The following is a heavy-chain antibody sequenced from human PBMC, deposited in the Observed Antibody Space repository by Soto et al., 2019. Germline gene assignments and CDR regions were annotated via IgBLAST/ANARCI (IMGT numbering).Heavy chain of an antibody. V-gene: IGHV3-74*01. CDR2: INSDGSST. Sequence: GGFLRLSCAASGFTFSRSWMHWVRQAPGKGLVWVSHINSDGSSTNYADSVKGRFTISRDNAKNTVYLQMSSLRADDMAVYYCARDVQYQPLLGGQGTLVTVSS. CDR3: ARDVQYQPLL. J-gene: IGHJ4*02. CDR1: GFTFSRSW. D-gene: IGHD2-2*01.